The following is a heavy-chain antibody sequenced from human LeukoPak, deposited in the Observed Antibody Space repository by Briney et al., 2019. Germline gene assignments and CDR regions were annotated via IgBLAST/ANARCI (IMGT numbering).Heavy chain of an antibody. J-gene: IGHJ4*02. V-gene: IGHV3-30*02. CDR1: GFTFSSYG. CDR3: AKDFDIVVVPAAMGY. CDR2: IRYDGSNK. Sequence: GGSLRLSCAASGFTFSSYGMHWVRQAPGKGLEWVAFIRYDGSNKYYADSVKGRFTISRDNSKNTLYLQMNSLRAEDTAVYYCAKDFDIVVVPAAMGYWGQGTLVTVSS. D-gene: IGHD2-2*01.